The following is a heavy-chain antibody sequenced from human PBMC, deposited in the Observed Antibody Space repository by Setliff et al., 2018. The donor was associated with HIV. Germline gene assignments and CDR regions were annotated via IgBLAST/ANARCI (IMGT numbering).Heavy chain of an antibody. CDR3: ARSAHDSETGY. J-gene: IGHJ4*02. CDR1: GYTLTTYT. D-gene: IGHD5-12*01. CDR2: INAGNGNT. V-gene: IGHV1-3*01. Sequence: ASVKVSCKASGYTLTTYTMHWVRQAPGQRLEWMGWINAGNGNTRYSQKFQGRVTIPRGTSASTVYMELSSLRSEDTAVYYCARSAHDSETGYWGQGTLVTVSS.